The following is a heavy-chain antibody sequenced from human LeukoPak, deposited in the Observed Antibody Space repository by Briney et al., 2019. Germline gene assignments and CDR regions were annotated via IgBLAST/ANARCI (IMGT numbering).Heavy chain of an antibody. CDR3: ASEYSSGWYIY. D-gene: IGHD6-19*01. CDR2: LRSKAYGGTI. J-gene: IGHJ4*02. V-gene: IGHV3-48*04. Sequence: GGSLRLSCAASGFTFSSFTMNWVRQAPGKGLEWAGFLRSKAYGGTIEYAASVKGRFTISRDNAKNSLYLQMNSLRAEDTAVYYCASEYSSGWYIYWGQGTLVTVSS. CDR1: GFTFSSFT.